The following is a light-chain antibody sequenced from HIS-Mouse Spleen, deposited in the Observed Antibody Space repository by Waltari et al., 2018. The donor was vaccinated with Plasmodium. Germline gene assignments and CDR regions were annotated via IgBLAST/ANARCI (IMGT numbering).Light chain of an antibody. CDR3: QQRSNWLT. CDR1: QRVSSY. V-gene: IGKV3-11*01. J-gene: IGKJ5*01. CDR2: DAS. Sequence: EIVLTQSPATLSLSPGERATLSCRASQRVSSYLAWYQQKPGQAPRLLIYDASNRATGIPARFSASGSGTDFTLTISSLEPEDFAVYYCQQRSNWLTFGQGTRLEIK.